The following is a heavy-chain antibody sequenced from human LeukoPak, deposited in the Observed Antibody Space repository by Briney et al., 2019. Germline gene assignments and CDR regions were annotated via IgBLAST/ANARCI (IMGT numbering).Heavy chain of an antibody. D-gene: IGHD3-10*01. CDR1: GDSISSGDYY. V-gene: IGHV4-61*02. Sequence: PSETLSLTCTVSGDSISSGDYYWSWIRQPAGKGLEWIGRISSSGSTNYNPSLKSRVTISVDTSKNQFSLNLNSVTAADTAVYFCARHYGSGSYTNTFDYWGQGTLVTVSS. CDR3: ARHYGSGSYTNTFDY. CDR2: ISSSGST. J-gene: IGHJ4*02.